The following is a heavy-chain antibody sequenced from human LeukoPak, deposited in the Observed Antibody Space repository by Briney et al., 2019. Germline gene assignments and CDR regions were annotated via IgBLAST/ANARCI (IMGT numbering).Heavy chain of an antibody. CDR3: VGTVVTPAAFRDI. CDR1: GFTFSSYS. CDR2: ISSSSSYI. J-gene: IGHJ3*02. V-gene: IGHV3-21*01. D-gene: IGHD4-23*01. Sequence: PGGSLRLSCAASGFTFSSYSMNWVRQAPGKGLEWVSSISSSSSYIYYADSVKGRFTISRDNAKNSLYLQMNSLRAEDTAVYYCVGTVVTPAAFRDIWGQGTMVTVSS.